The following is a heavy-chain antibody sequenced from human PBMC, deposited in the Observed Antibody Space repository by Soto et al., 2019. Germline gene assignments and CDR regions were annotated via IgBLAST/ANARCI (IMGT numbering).Heavy chain of an antibody. CDR2: ISSGGGTI. CDR3: AQMDTVTTSAFDV. CDR1: GFKCNIYA. V-gene: IGHV3-23*01. J-gene: IGHJ3*01. D-gene: IGHD2-21*02. Sequence: EGQLLESGGGLVKPGGSLRLSCVASGFKCNIYAMTWVRQPPGKGLEWVSAISSGGGTIYYAVSVKGRFTVSRDNSRKTVYMQMNSLRDEDTGMYYCAQMDTVTTSAFDVWGQETMGTDSS.